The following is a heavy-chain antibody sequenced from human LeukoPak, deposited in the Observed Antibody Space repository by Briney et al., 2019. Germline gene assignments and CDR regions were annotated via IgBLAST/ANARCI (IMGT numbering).Heavy chain of an antibody. Sequence: PGGSLRLSCAASGFTFSSYWMSWVRQAPGKGLEWVANIKDDGSEKRDVDSVKGRFTISRDNAKNSLYLQMNSLRAEDTAVYYCARDYCSGGSCYSYESTGYFDYWGQGTLVTVSS. J-gene: IGHJ4*02. CDR2: IKDDGSEK. CDR1: GFTFSSYW. CDR3: ARDYCSGGSCYSYESTGYFDY. V-gene: IGHV3-7*01. D-gene: IGHD2-15*01.